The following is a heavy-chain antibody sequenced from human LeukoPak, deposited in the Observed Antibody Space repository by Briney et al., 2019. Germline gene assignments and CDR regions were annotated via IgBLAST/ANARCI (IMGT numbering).Heavy chain of an antibody. D-gene: IGHD2-2*01. J-gene: IGHJ6*04. Sequence: PGGSLRLSCAASGFTVSSNYMSWVRQAPGEGLEWVSVIYSGGSTYYADSVKGRFTISRDNSKNTLYLQMNSLGAEDTAVYYCARRSSSRYYYYYGMDVWGKGTTVTVSS. CDR1: GFTVSSNY. CDR2: IYSGGST. CDR3: ARRSSSRYYYYYGMDV. V-gene: IGHV3-53*01.